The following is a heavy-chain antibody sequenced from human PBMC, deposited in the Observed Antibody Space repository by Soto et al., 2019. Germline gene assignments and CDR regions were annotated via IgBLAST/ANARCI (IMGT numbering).Heavy chain of an antibody. V-gene: IGHV1-3*01. Sequence: QVQLVHSGAEVKKPGASVKVSCKASGYTFTSYAIHWVRQAPGQRLEWMGWITASNGYTKYSQKLQSSVNITRDTSASTAYMDLGSLKSEDTTVYSCATDTYQSAVAAPGLHGMDVWGHGTTVTVSS. CDR2: ITASNGYT. J-gene: IGHJ6*02. D-gene: IGHD6-25*01. CDR1: GYTFTSYA. CDR3: ATDTYQSAVAAPGLHGMDV.